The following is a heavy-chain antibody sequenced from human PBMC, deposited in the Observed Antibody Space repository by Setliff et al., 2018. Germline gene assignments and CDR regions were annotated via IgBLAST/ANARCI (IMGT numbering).Heavy chain of an antibody. J-gene: IGHJ6*03. Sequence: NPSETLSLTCSVSGGSINRDYWNWIRQPPGKGLECLGYIHYSGSTDYNPSLKSRVTISVDTSKNQFSLKLSSVTAADTAVYYCARGEGAAAGPLPYYYYYYYMDVWGKGTTVTVSS. CDR3: ARGEGAAAGPLPYYYYYYYMDV. CDR1: GGSINRDY. D-gene: IGHD6-13*01. CDR2: IHYSGST. V-gene: IGHV4-59*08.